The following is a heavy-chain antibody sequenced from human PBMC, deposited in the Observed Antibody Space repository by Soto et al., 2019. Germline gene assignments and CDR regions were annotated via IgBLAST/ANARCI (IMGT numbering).Heavy chain of an antibody. Sequence: EVPLLESGGGLVQPGGSLRLSCAASGFTFSSYAMSWVRQAPGKGLEWVSAISGSGGSTYYADSVNGRFTISRDNSKNTLYLQMNSLRAEDTAVYYCAKTDGGIKYYFDYWGQGTLVTVSS. J-gene: IGHJ4*02. D-gene: IGHD1-26*01. CDR1: GFTFSSYA. CDR3: AKTDGGIKYYFDY. V-gene: IGHV3-23*01. CDR2: ISGSGGST.